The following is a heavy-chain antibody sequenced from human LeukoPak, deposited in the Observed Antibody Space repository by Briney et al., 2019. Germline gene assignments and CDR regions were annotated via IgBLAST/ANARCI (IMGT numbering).Heavy chain of an antibody. Sequence: GGSLRLSCAASGFTFSSYAMSWVRQAPGKGLEWVSAISGSGGSTYYADSVKGRFTISRDNSKNTLYLQMNGLRAEDTAVYYCASSRVPRPTVTPDWYFDYWGQGTLVTVSS. CDR3: ASSRVPRPTVTPDWYFDY. CDR2: ISGSGGST. D-gene: IGHD4-17*01. V-gene: IGHV3-23*01. CDR1: GFTFSSYA. J-gene: IGHJ4*02.